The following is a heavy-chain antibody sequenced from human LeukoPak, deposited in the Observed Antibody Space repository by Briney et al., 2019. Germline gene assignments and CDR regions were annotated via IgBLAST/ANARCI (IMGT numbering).Heavy chain of an antibody. CDR1: GFTVSGDY. CDR2: IYSGGST. CDR3: AGPSSSWVRDAFDI. Sequence: GGSLRLSCAASGFTVSGDYMSWVRQAPGKGLEWVSVIYSGGSTYYADSVKGRFTISRDNSKNTLYLQMNSLRAEDTAVYYCAGPSSSWVRDAFDIWGQGTMVTVSS. J-gene: IGHJ3*02. D-gene: IGHD6-13*01. V-gene: IGHV3-66*04.